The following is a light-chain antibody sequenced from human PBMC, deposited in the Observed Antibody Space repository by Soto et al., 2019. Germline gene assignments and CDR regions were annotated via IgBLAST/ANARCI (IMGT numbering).Light chain of an antibody. V-gene: IGKV1-5*03. CDR1: QTINSW. Sequence: DIKMTQSPSTLSASVGARVTITGRASQTINSWLAWYQQKPGKARKLLIYKASTLKSGVPSRFSGSGSGTEFTLTISSLQPDDFATYYCQPYNSYSEAFGQGTKVDIK. CDR3: QPYNSYSEA. J-gene: IGKJ1*01. CDR2: KAS.